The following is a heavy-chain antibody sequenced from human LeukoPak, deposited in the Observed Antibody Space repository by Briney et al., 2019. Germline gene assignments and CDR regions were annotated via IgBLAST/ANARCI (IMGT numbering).Heavy chain of an antibody. Sequence: GGSLRLSCAASGFTFSSYAMHWVRQAPGKGLEWVSSISSSSSYIYYADSVKGRFTISRDNAKNSLYLQMNSLRAEDTAVYYCARDLHPGFWSGLNPYYYYGMDVWGQGTTVTVSS. D-gene: IGHD3-3*01. CDR2: ISSSSSYI. CDR1: GFTFSSYA. J-gene: IGHJ6*02. CDR3: ARDLHPGFWSGLNPYYYYGMDV. V-gene: IGHV3-21*01.